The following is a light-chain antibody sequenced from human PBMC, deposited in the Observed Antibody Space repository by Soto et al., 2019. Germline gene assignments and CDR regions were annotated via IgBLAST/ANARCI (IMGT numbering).Light chain of an antibody. V-gene: IGKV2-28*01. CDR2: LGS. CDR1: QSLVYSNGYNY. CDR3: MQAVQTHPT. Sequence: DIVMTQSPLSLAVTPGEPASISCRSSQSLVYSNGYNYLDWYLQKAGQSPQLLIYLGSYRASGVPDRFSGSGSGTDFTLKISRVEDEDVGVYYCMQAVQTHPTLGGGTKVDLK. J-gene: IGKJ4*01.